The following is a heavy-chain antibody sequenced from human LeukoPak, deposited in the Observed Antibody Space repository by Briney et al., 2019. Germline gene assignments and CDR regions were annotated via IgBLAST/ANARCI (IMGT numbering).Heavy chain of an antibody. V-gene: IGHV3-23*01. CDR2: ICGWGGRT. CDR1: GFILSRHA. D-gene: IGHD3-3*01. Sequence: GGSLTLPCAPSGFILSRHAMSWARPAPEKALEGVSDICGWGGRTQYADPVKGRLTISRDKSKNTLYPQMNILSADDTAVYYCASLEWLFMGAGLKAWVDPWGQGTLVTVSS. J-gene: IGHJ5*02. CDR3: ASLEWLFMGAGLKAWVDP.